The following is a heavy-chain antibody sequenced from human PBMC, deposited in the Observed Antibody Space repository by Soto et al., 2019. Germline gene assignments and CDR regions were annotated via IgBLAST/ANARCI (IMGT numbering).Heavy chain of an antibody. CDR2: IYPGDHET. D-gene: IGHD6-13*01. CDR1: GYTFSNFW. J-gene: IGHJ4*02. V-gene: IGHV5-51*01. Sequence: GESLKISCQSSGYTFSNFWIGWVRQLPGKGLEWMGIIYPGDHETRYSPSFHGKVTISADRSINTAYLQWNRLEASDTAFYFCARSPRSSPYFDYWGKGALVTVSS. CDR3: ARSPRSSPYFDY.